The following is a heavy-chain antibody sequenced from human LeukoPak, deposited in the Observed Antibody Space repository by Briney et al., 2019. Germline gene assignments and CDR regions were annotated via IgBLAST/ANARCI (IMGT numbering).Heavy chain of an antibody. CDR1: GFTVGTNS. CDR3: ARDTIRYFDL. V-gene: IGHV3-66*01. CDR2: IYSGGST. J-gene: IGHJ2*01. Sequence: PGGSLRLSCAASGFTVGTNSMSWVRQSPGKGLEWVSVIYSGGSTYYADSVKGRFTISRDNAKNSLYLQMNSLRAEDTAVYYCARDTIRYFDLWGRGTLVTVSS. D-gene: IGHD5-24*01.